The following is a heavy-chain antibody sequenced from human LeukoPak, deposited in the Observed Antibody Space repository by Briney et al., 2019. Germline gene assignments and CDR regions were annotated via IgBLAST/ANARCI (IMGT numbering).Heavy chain of an antibody. Sequence: GGSLRLSCAASGFTFSSYVMHWVRQAPGKGLEWVAIISYDGSNEYYADSVKGRFTISRDNSKNTLYLQMNSLRAEDTAVYYCAKEERVALYYCYMDVWGKGTTVTVSS. J-gene: IGHJ6*03. CDR3: AKEERVALYYCYMDV. V-gene: IGHV3-30*04. CDR2: ISYDGSNE. CDR1: GFTFSSYV. D-gene: IGHD5-12*01.